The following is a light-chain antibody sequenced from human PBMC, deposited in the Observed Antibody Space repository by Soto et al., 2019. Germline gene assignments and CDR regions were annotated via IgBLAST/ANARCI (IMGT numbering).Light chain of an antibody. J-gene: IGLJ1*01. CDR1: SSNVGNFNV. Sequence: QSALTQPASVSGSPGQSITISCTGTSSNVGNFNVVSWYQQHPGKAPKVIIYDVSERPSGVSHRFFGSKSGNTASLTISGLQAEDEADYYCCSYAGSGTNVFGTGTKVTVL. CDR2: DVS. V-gene: IGLV2-23*02. CDR3: CSYAGSGTNV.